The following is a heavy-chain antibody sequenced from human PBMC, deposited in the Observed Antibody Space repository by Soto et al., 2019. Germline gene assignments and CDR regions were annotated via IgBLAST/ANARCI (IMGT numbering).Heavy chain of an antibody. CDR3: VRGRVMITFGVVIVIDY. Sequence: ASVKVSCKASGYIFTSYYIHWVRQAPGQGLEWMGWINPNTGYRDYAQKFQDRVTMTGNTSITTAYMELSSLRSEDTAVYYCVRGRVMITFGVVIVIDYWGQGSPVTVS. J-gene: IGHJ4*02. V-gene: IGHV1-8*02. CDR1: GYIFTSYY. CDR2: INPNTGYR. D-gene: IGHD3-16*02.